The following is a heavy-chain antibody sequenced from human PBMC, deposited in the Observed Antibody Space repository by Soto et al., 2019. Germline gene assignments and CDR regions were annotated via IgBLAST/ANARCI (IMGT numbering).Heavy chain of an antibody. Sequence: GGSLRHSCAASEFTFSSYGMHWVRQAPGKGLEWVAVISHDGSSKSYADSVKGRFTISRDNSKNTLDLQMDRLRTEDTAVYYCAKETAVTSCFDYWGQGTLVTVSS. V-gene: IGHV3-30*18. CDR2: ISHDGSSK. J-gene: IGHJ4*02. CDR3: AKETAVTSCFDY. D-gene: IGHD4-17*01. CDR1: EFTFSSYG.